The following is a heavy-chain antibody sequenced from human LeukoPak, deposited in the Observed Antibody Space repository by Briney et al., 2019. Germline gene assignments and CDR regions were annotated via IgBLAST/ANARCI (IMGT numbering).Heavy chain of an antibody. Sequence: SETLSHTCSVSGGSVSSGSYYWSWIRQPPGKGLEWMGYIYYSGSTNYNPSFKSRVTISVDTSKNQFSLKLSSVTAADTAVYYCARESYYGSGSSDYWGQGTLVTVSS. V-gene: IGHV4-61*01. CDR2: IYYSGST. CDR3: ARESYYGSGSSDY. J-gene: IGHJ4*02. CDR1: GGSVSSGSYY. D-gene: IGHD3-10*01.